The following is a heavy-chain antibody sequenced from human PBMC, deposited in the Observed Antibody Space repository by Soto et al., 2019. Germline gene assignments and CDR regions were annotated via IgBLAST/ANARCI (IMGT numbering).Heavy chain of an antibody. V-gene: IGHV1-18*01. D-gene: IGHD6-19*01. CDR3: ARRQWLVGGYYYGMDV. Sequence: QVQLVQSGAEVKKPGASVKVSCKASGYTFTSYGISWVRQAPGQGLEWMGWTSAYNGNTNYAQKLQGRVTTTTDTSTSTAYMELRSLRSDDTAVYYCARRQWLVGGYYYGMDVWGQGTTVTVSS. CDR2: TSAYNGNT. J-gene: IGHJ6*02. CDR1: GYTFTSYG.